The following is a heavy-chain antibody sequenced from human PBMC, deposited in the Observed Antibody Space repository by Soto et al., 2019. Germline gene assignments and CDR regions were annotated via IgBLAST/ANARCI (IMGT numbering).Heavy chain of an antibody. J-gene: IGHJ6*02. CDR2: INTGNGNT. CDR1: GYTFSTYP. V-gene: IGHV1-3*04. Sequence: QVQLVQSGAEMKKPGASVRVSCRASGYTFSTYPMHWVRQAPGQGLEWMGWINTGNGNTRYSQKVQGRVTITRDTSASIVYMELRSLRSEDMGVYFCARDGETMLRGAQTRGMDVWGQGTTVTVS. CDR3: ARDGETMLRGAQTRGMDV. D-gene: IGHD3-10*01.